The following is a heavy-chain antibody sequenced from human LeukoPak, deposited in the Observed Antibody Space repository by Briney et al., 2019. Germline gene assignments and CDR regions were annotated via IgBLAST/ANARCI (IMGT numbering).Heavy chain of an antibody. V-gene: IGHV1-18*01. J-gene: IGHJ4*02. CDR3: ARAMYYYDSSGYYSIPYYFDY. CDR2: ISAYNGNT. CDR1: GYTFTSYG. Sequence: ASVKVSCKASGYTFTSYGISWVRQAPGQGLEWMGWISAYNGNTNYAQKLQGRVTMTTDTSTSTAYMELRSLRSDDTAVYYCARAMYYYDSSGYYSIPYYFDYWGQGTPVTVSS. D-gene: IGHD3-22*01.